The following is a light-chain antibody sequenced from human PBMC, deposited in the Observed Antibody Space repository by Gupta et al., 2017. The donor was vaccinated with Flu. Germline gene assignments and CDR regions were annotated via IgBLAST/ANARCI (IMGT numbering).Light chain of an antibody. CDR3: VLTRGSGTVD. CDR2: NTD. CDR1: SGSVSTNYY. V-gene: IGLV8-61*01. J-gene: IGLJ2*01. Sequence: QTVVTQEPSLSVPPGGTVTLTCGLRSGSVSTNYYPTWYQQTPGQPPRTLIYNTDSRSSGVPGRFSGSFLGDRAALTITGAEEDDECDYFCVLTRGSGTVDIGGGTKLTVL.